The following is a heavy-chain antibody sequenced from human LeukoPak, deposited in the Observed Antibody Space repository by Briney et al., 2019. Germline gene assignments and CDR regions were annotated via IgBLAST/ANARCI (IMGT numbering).Heavy chain of an antibody. CDR2: IYYSGST. CDR3: ARRTGYCSSTSCYRGFDY. CDR1: GCSISSSSYY. J-gene: IGHJ4*02. D-gene: IGHD2-2*02. Sequence: SETLSLTCTVSGCSISSSSYYWGWIRQPPGKGREWIGSIYYSGSTYYNPSLKSRVTISVDTSKNQFSLKLSSVTAADTAVYYCARRTGYCSSTSCYRGFDYWGQGTLVTVSS. V-gene: IGHV4-39*01.